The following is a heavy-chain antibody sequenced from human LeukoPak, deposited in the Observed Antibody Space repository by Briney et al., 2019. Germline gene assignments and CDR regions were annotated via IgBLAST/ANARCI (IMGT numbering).Heavy chain of an antibody. J-gene: IGHJ4*02. CDR2: IWYDGSNK. V-gene: IGHV3-33*08. D-gene: IGHD2-21*01. CDR1: GFTFSDHH. CDR3: TTDDCGY. Sequence: PGGSLRLSCAASGFTFSDHHMDWVRQAPGKGLEWVAVIWYDGSNKYYADSVKGRFTISRDNSKNTLYLQMNSLKTEDTAVYYCTTDDCGYWGQGTLVNVSS.